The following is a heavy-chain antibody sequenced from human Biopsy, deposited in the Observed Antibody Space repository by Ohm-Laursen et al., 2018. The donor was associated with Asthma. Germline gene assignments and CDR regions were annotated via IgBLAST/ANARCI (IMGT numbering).Heavy chain of an antibody. V-gene: IGHV3-53*01. J-gene: IGHJ4*02. CDR2: IYSGGTS. D-gene: IGHD4-23*01. CDR1: GFAVSRDH. Sequence: SLRLSCAASGFAVSRDHMFWVRQAPGKGLEWVSVIYSGGTSHTADSVRGRFTISRDYSKNMLYLQMHSLRAEDTAVYYCARGDSGNWSHYYFDYWGQGTLVTVSS. CDR3: ARGDSGNWSHYYFDY.